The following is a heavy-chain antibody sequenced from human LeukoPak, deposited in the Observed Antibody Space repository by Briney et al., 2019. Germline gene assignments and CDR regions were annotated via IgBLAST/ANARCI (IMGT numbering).Heavy chain of an antibody. D-gene: IGHD4-17*01. CDR2: IYSSGST. CDR1: GGSISSYY. Sequence: SETLSFTCTVSGGSISSYYWSWIRQPPGKGLEWIGYIYSSGSTNSNPSLKSRVTISLDTSKSQFSLKLRSVTAADTAVYYCARAWFVYGDYGDSFDYWGQGNLVTVSS. J-gene: IGHJ4*02. CDR3: ARAWFVYGDYGDSFDY. V-gene: IGHV4-59*12.